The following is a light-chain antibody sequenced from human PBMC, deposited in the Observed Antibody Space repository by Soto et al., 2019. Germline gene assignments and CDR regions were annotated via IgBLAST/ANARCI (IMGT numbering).Light chain of an antibody. Sequence: EIVMTQSPDTLSVSPGEGATLSCRVSQSIRSNLAWYQQRPGQAPRLLMYGASTRADGIPARFTGSGSGTEFTLTISSLQSEDFAVYYCQQYHIWPPWTSGQGTELELK. J-gene: IGKJ1*01. CDR3: QQYHIWPPWT. V-gene: IGKV3-15*01. CDR2: GAS. CDR1: QSIRSN.